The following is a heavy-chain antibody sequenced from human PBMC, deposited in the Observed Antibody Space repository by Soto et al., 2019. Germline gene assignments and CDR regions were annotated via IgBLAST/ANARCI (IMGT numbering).Heavy chain of an antibody. CDR2: IYYTGTT. CDR3: SRERESASEH. J-gene: IGHJ4*02. CDR1: GGSISSSTYH. V-gene: IGHV4-39*02. Sequence: QLPLQESGPGLVKPSETLSLTCTVSGGSISSSTYHWAWIRQPPGKGLEWIASIYYTGTTYYSPSLKSRVTISVDTSKNHFSLKLSSVTAADTAVYYCSRERESASEHWGQGTLVTVSS.